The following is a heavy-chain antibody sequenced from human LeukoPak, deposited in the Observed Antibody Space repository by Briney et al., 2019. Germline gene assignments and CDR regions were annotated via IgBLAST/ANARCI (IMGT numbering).Heavy chain of an antibody. V-gene: IGHV4-39*01. CDR1: GDSISSSTYY. CDR3: ARLGQFCGGDYYPPSFDY. CDR2: IFYSGST. Sequence: PSETLSLTCTVSGDSISSSTYYWGWIRRPPGTGLEWIGSIFYSGSTYYNPSLKSRVTISVDTSKNQISLKLSSVTAADTAVYYCARLGQFCGGDYYPPSFDYWGQGTLVTVSS. D-gene: IGHD2-21*02. J-gene: IGHJ4*02.